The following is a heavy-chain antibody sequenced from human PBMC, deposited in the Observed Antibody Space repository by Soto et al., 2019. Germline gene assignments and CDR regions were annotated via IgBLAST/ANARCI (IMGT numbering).Heavy chain of an antibody. Sequence: GGSLRLSCTASGFTFGDYAMSWFRQAPGKGLEWVGFIRSKAYGGTTEYAASVKGRFTISRDDSKSIAYLQMNSLKTEDTAVYYCIPTATVTTGDYYYYMDVWGKGTTVTVSS. D-gene: IGHD4-17*01. CDR1: GFTFGDYA. V-gene: IGHV3-49*03. CDR2: IRSKAYGGTT. CDR3: IPTATVTTGDYYYYMDV. J-gene: IGHJ6*03.